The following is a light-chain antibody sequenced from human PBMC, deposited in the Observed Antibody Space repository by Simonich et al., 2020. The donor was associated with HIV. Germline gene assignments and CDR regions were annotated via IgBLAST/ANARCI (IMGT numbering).Light chain of an antibody. CDR2: AAS. Sequence: EIVMTQSPATLSVSPGERATLTCRASQRVSSNLAWYQQRPGQAPSLLIYAASTRATGIPARFSGSGSGTEFTLTISSMQSEDFAVYYCQQHNNWPLTFGQGTRLEIK. CDR3: QQHNNWPLT. CDR1: QRVSSN. J-gene: IGKJ5*01. V-gene: IGKV3-15*01.